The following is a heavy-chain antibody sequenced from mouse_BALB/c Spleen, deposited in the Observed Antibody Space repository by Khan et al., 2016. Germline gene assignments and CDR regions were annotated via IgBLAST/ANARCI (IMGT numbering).Heavy chain of an antibody. CDR3: ARGNG. CDR1: GYTFSSCW. CDR2: ILPGSGSI. J-gene: IGHJ2*01. V-gene: IGHV1-9*01. D-gene: IGHD1-1*01. Sequence: QVQLQQSGAELMKPGASVKISCKATGYTFSSCWLEWVKQRPGHGLEWIGDILPGSGSINFNERFKDKATFTADTSSNTAYLHLSSLTSEDSAGYTCARGNGWGEGTTLTVSS.